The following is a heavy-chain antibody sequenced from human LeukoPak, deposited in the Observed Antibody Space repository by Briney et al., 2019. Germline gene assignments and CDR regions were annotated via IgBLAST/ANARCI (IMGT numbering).Heavy chain of an antibody. CDR2: ISSSSSTI. Sequence: GGSLRLSRAASGFTFSSYSMNWVRQAPGKGLEWVSYISSSSSTIYYADSVKGRFTISRDNAKNSLYLQMNSLRAEDTAVYYCARDRIAARFPYHFDYWGQGTLVTVSS. CDR3: ARDRIAARFPYHFDY. D-gene: IGHD6-6*01. CDR1: GFTFSSYS. V-gene: IGHV3-48*01. J-gene: IGHJ4*02.